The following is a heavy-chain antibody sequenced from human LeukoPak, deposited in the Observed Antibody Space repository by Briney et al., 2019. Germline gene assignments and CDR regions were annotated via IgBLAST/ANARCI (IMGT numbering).Heavy chain of an antibody. CDR1: GYSISSGYY. CDR2: IYHSGST. CDR3: ARGGRYCSSSSCAFDY. D-gene: IGHD2-2*01. J-gene: IGHJ4*02. Sequence: PSETLSLPCTVSGYSISSGYYWGWIRQPPGKGLEWIGSIYHSGSTYYNPSLKSRVTISVDRSKNQFSLKLSSVTAADTAVYYCARGGRYCSSSSCAFDYWGQGTLVTVSS. V-gene: IGHV4-38-2*02.